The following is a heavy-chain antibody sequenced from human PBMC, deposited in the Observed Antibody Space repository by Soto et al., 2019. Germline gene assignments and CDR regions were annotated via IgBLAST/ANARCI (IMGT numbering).Heavy chain of an antibody. J-gene: IGHJ5*02. CDR3: AGDPDSHYNDSHASSYP. D-gene: IGHD4-4*01. V-gene: IGHV1-69*08. Sequence: QVQLVQSGAEVKKPGSSVKVSCKASGGTFSTYTITWVRQAPGQGLEWMGRIIPIIGIINYAQKFQVRVTITADKFTGTADSELTGLRSDDTAVYYCAGDPDSHYNDSHASSYPWGQGTLVTVSS. CDR1: GGTFSTYT. CDR2: IIPIIGII.